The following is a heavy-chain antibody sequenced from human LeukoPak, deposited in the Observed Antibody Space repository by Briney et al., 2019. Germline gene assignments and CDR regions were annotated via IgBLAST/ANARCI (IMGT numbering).Heavy chain of an antibody. Sequence: GASVKVSCKASGGTFSSYAISWVRQAPGQGLEWMGGIIPIFGTANYAQKFQGRVTITADESTSTAYMELSSLRSEDTAVYYCARGSVGESLWGYYGVDVWGQGTTVTVSS. CDR3: ARGSVGESLWGYYGVDV. D-gene: IGHD3-10*01. CDR2: IIPIFGTA. J-gene: IGHJ6*02. CDR1: GGTFSSYA. V-gene: IGHV1-69*13.